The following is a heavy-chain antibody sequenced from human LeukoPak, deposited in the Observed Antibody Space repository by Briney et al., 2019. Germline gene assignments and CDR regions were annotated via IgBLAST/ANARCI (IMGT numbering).Heavy chain of an antibody. CDR1: GGSISSSSYY. D-gene: IGHD2-15*01. Sequence: SETLSLTCTVSGGSISSSSYYWGWIRQPPGKGLEWIGSIYYSGSTYYNPSLKSRLSISVDTSKNQFSLKLSSVTAADTAVYYCARGCKRGSGGSCYRPLDYWGQGTLVTVSS. CDR3: ARGCKRGSGGSCYRPLDY. V-gene: IGHV4-39*07. J-gene: IGHJ4*02. CDR2: IYYSGST.